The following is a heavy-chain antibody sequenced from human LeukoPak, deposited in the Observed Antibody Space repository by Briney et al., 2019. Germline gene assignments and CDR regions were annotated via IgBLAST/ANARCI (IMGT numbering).Heavy chain of an antibody. D-gene: IGHD2-15*01. CDR2: IRYDGSNE. J-gene: IGHJ6*03. V-gene: IGHV3-30*02. CDR3: AKVMPPGRIRFYSYYMDV. CDR1: GFTFSSYG. Sequence: GGSLRLSCAASGFTFSSYGMHWVRQAPGKGLEWVAFIRYDGSNEYYADSVKGRFTISRDKSKNTLSLQMNGLRVEDTAVNYCAKVMPPGRIRFYSYYMDVWGKGTTVTVS.